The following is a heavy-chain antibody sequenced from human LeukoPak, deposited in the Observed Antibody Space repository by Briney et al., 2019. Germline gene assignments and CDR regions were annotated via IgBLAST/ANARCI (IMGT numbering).Heavy chain of an antibody. CDR3: ARDSSNWYKYFQL. CDR2: ISSSSSYI. V-gene: IGHV3-21*04. Sequence: PGGSLRLSCAASGFTFSSYSMNWVRQAPGKGLEWVSSISSSSSYIYYADSVKGRFTISRDNAKNSLYLQMNSLRAADTAVYYCARDSSNWYKYFQLWGQGTLVTVSS. J-gene: IGHJ1*01. CDR1: GFTFSSYS. D-gene: IGHD6-13*01.